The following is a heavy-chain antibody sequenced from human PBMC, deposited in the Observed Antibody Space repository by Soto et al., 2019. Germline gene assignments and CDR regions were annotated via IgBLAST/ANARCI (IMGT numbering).Heavy chain of an antibody. CDR1: GGSISSYY. D-gene: IGHD6-13*01. J-gene: IGHJ4*02. CDR3: ARGVGRSSSWTELDY. CDR2: IYYSGST. V-gene: IGHV4-59*12. Sequence: PSETLSLTCTVSGGSISSYYWSWIRQPPGKGLEWIGYIYYSGSTNYNPSLKSRVTISVDTSKNQFSLKLSSVTAADTAVYYCARGVGRSSSWTELDYWGQGALVTVSS.